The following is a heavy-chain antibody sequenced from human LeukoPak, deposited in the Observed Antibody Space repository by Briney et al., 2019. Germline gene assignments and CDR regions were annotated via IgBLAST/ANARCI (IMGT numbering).Heavy chain of an antibody. CDR3: AMRGNTWYDC. V-gene: IGHV3-53*01. J-gene: IGHJ4*02. CDR1: GFTVSSKY. CDR2: IYSGGST. D-gene: IGHD6-13*01. Sequence: GGSLRLSCAASGFTVSSKYMSWVRQDPGKGLEWVSVIYSGGSTYYADSVKGRFTISRDDSKNTVDLQMNSLRVEDTAVYYCAMRGNTWYDCWGQGTLVTVSS.